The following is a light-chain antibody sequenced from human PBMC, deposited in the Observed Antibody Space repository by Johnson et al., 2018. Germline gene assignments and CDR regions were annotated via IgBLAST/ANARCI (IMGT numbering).Light chain of an antibody. Sequence: QSVLTQPPSVSAAPGQKVTISCSGSSSNIGNNYVSWYQQLPGTAPKLLIYENNKRPSGIPDRFSGSKSGTSATLGITGLQTGDEAYYYCGTWDSSLSAGNVFGTVTKVTVL. J-gene: IGLJ1*01. CDR2: ENN. V-gene: IGLV1-51*02. CDR1: SSNIGNNY. CDR3: GTWDSSLSAGNV.